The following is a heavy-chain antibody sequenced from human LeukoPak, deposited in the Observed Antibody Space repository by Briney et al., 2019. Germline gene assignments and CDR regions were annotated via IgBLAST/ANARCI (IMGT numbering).Heavy chain of an antibody. V-gene: IGHV5-51*01. D-gene: IGHD3-10*01. J-gene: IGHJ4*02. CDR1: GYSFTSYW. CDR3: ARLESGSYYNVHTFDY. CDR2: IYPGDSDT. Sequence: GESLKISCKGSGYSFTSYWIGWVRQMPGKGLEWMGIIYPGDSDTTYSPSFQGQVTISADKSISTAYLQWSSLKASDTAMYYCARLESGSYYNVHTFDYWGQGTLVTVSS.